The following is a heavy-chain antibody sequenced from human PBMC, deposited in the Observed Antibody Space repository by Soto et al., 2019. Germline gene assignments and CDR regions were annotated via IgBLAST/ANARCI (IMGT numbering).Heavy chain of an antibody. Sequence: ASVKVSCKASGYTFSNYYLHWVRQAPGQGLEWMGIFNTSSGRTLYAQKFEGRVTMTTDTSTNTVYMELSSLRSEDTAVYYCARDLYSAGWYDNYPPSNNWFDPWGQGTLVTAPQ. V-gene: IGHV1-46*01. J-gene: IGHJ5*02. CDR3: ARDLYSAGWYDNYPPSNNWFDP. D-gene: IGHD6-19*01. CDR1: GYTFSNYY. CDR2: FNTSSGRT.